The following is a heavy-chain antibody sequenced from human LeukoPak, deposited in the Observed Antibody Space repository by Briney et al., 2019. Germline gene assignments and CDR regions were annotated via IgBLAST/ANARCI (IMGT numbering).Heavy chain of an antibody. CDR1: GGTFSSYA. V-gene: IGHV1-69*04. D-gene: IGHD6-13*01. CDR2: IIPILGIA. CDR3: ARAGIADY. J-gene: IGHJ4*02. Sequence: ASVKVSCKASGGTFSSYAISWVRQAPGQGLEWMGRIIPILGIANYAQKFQGRVTMTRDTSISTAYMELSRLRSDDTAVYYCARAGIADYWGQGTLVTVSS.